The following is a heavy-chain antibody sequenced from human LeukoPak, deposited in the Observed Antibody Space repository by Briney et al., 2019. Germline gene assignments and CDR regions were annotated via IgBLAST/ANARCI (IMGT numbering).Heavy chain of an antibody. Sequence: PSETLSLTCTVSGGSINSYYWSWIRQTPGKRLEWIGYIYYSGSTNYNPSLKSRVTISVDTSKNQFSLKLSSVTAADTAVYHCARDLAVGGAGDAFDIWGQGTMVTVSS. CDR3: ARDLAVGGAGDAFDI. CDR1: GGSINSYY. CDR2: IYYSGST. J-gene: IGHJ3*02. D-gene: IGHD1-14*01. V-gene: IGHV4-59*01.